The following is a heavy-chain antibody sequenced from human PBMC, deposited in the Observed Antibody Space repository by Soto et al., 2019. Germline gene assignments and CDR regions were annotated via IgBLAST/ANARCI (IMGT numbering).Heavy chain of an antibody. J-gene: IGHJ4*02. Sequence: EVQLVESGGGLVKPGGSLRLSCAASGFTFSSYSMNWVRQAPGKGLEWASSISSSSSYIYYADSVKGRFTISRDNAKNSLYLQMNSLRAEYTAVYYCARDHRGIAAAGTSDWGQGTLVNVSS. CDR2: ISSSSSYI. CDR3: ARDHRGIAAAGTSD. D-gene: IGHD6-13*01. CDR1: GFTFSSYS. V-gene: IGHV3-21*01.